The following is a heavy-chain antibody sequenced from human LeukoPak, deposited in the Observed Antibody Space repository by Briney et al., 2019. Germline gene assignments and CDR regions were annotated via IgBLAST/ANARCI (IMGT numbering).Heavy chain of an antibody. Sequence: ASVKVSCKASGYTFTSYGISWVRQAPGQGLEWMGWISAYNGNTNYAQKLQGRVTMTTDTSTSTAYMELRSLRSGDTAVYYRAGVSMVYYYDSSGFGYWGQGTLVTVSS. CDR2: ISAYNGNT. J-gene: IGHJ4*02. V-gene: IGHV1-18*01. D-gene: IGHD3-22*01. CDR1: GYTFTSYG. CDR3: AGVSMVYYYDSSGFGY.